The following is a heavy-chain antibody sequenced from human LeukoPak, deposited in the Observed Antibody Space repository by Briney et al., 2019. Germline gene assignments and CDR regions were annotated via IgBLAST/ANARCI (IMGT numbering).Heavy chain of an antibody. V-gene: IGHV6-1*01. J-gene: IGHJ3*02. CDR3: VRGSALDI. Sequence: SQTLSLTCAISGDSVSSNNAAWNWIRRSPSRGLEWLGRTYYRSRWFTDYALSVKSRININPDTSRNQFSLQLNSVSSEDTAVYYCVRGSALDIWGQGTMVTVSS. CDR1: GDSVSSNNAA. CDR2: TYYRSRWFT.